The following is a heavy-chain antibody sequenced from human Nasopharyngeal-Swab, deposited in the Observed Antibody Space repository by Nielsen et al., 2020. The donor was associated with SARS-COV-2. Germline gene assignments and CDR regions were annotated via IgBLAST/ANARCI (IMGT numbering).Heavy chain of an antibody. J-gene: IGHJ4*02. D-gene: IGHD6-19*01. V-gene: IGHV5-10-1*01. CDR3: ARHVQDSSGWYDY. CDR2: IDPSDSYT. CDR1: GYSFTSYW. Sequence: GESLKISCKGSGYSFTSYWISWVRQMPGKGLEWMGRIDPSDSYTNYSPSFQGHVTISADKSISTAYLQWSSLKASDTATYYCARHVQDSSGWYDYWGQGTLVTVSS.